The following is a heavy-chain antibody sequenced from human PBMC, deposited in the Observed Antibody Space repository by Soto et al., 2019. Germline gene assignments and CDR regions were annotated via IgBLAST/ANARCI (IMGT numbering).Heavy chain of an antibody. CDR2: IFPGDSGT. V-gene: IGHV5-51*01. D-gene: IGHD3-22*01. CDR1: GYSFPDYW. J-gene: IGHJ4*02. CDR3: ARLDSSGFSDY. Sequence: GESLKISCKGSGYSFPDYWIAWVRQMPGKGPEWMGIIFPGDSGTRYSPSFQGQVTVSADRSISTAYLQWESLEASDTAMYYCARLDSSGFSDYWGQGSLVTVSS.